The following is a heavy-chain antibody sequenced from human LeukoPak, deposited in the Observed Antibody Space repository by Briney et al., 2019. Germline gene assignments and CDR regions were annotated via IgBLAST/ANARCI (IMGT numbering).Heavy chain of an antibody. J-gene: IGHJ6*03. V-gene: IGHV3-11*04. CDR2: ISSSGSTI. CDR3: ARATDYYYYYMDV. Sequence: ISSSGSTIYYADSVKGRFTISRDNAKNSLYLQMNSLRAEDAAVYYCARATDYYYYYMDVWGKGTTVTVSS. D-gene: IGHD1-1*01.